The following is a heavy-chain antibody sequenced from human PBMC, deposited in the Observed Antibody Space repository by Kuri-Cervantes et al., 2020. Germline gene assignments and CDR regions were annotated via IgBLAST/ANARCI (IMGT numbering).Heavy chain of an antibody. CDR1: GFTFSSYA. J-gene: IGHJ4*02. V-gene: IGHV3-23*01. CDR2: ISGSGGST. D-gene: IGHD3-9*01. CDR3: AKDIGLRYFGWLGPDY. Sequence: GESLKISCAASGFTFSSYAMSWVRQAPGKGLEWVSAISGSGGSTYYADSVEGRFTISRDNSKNTLYLQMNSLRSEDTAVYYCAKDIGLRYFGWLGPDYWGQGTLVTVSS.